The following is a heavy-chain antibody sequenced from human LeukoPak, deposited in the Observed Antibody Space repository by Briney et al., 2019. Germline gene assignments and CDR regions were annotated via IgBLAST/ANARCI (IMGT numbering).Heavy chain of an antibody. CDR3: ARDSRPSYGMDV. Sequence: GASVKVPCKASGYTFINHDISWVRQAPGQGLEWMGWISGYNGNTNYVQKFQGRVTMTTDTSTTTAYMELRSLRSDDTAVYYCARDSRPSYGMDVWGKGTTVTVSS. J-gene: IGHJ6*04. CDR2: ISGYNGNT. CDR1: GYTFINHD. V-gene: IGHV1-18*01. D-gene: IGHD3-16*01.